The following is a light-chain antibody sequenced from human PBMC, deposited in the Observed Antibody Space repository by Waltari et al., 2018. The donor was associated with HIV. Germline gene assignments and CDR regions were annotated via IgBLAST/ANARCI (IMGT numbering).Light chain of an antibody. J-gene: IGLJ2*01. CDR1: SSNIGGRNY. Sequence: QSVLTQSPSASGTPGQRVIISCSGSSSNIGGRNYVNWYQLLPGTAPKPLIYQNNHRPSGVPDRCSGAKSGTSASLAISGLRSEDEADYYCAAWDDSLNGVVFGGGTKLTVL. V-gene: IGLV1-47*01. CDR2: QNN. CDR3: AAWDDSLNGVV.